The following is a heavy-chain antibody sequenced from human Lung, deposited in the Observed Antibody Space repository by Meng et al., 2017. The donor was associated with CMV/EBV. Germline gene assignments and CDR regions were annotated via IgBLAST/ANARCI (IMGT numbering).Heavy chain of an antibody. J-gene: IGHJ6*02. Sequence: GESLKISCAASGFTFSSYSMNWVRQAPGKGLEWVSSISSSSYIYYADSVKGRFTISRDNAKNSLYLQMNSLRAEDTAVYYCARCQLAEDYYGMDVWGQGTTVTVSS. CDR3: ARCQLAEDYYGMDV. CDR2: ISSSSYI. CDR1: GFTFSSYS. D-gene: IGHD2-2*01. V-gene: IGHV3-21*01.